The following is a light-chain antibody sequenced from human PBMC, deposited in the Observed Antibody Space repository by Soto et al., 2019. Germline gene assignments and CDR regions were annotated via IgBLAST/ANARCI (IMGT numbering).Light chain of an antibody. Sequence: DIQMTQSPTSLSASVGDRVTITCRASQGIRNFVAWYQQKPGKAPKLLIYAASTLQSGVPSRFSGSGSGTDFTPTINRLQPDDVATYSCQKYSSDPVFGPGTKVEIK. CDR2: AAS. V-gene: IGKV1-27*01. CDR3: QKYSSDPV. J-gene: IGKJ3*01. CDR1: QGIRNF.